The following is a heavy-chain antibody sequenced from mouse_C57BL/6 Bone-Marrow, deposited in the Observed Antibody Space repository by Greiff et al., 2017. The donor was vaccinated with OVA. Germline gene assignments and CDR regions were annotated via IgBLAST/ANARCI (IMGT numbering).Heavy chain of an antibody. CDR3: ARLYDGRLAGFAY. CDR1: GFSLSTFGMG. V-gene: IGHV8-8*01. Sequence: QVTLKVCGPGILQPSQTLSLTCSFSGFSLSTFGMGVGWIRQPSGMGLEWLAHIWWDDAKYYNPALKSRPTTSKDTSKNQVFLKIANVDTADTATYYCARLYDGRLAGFAYWGQGTLVTVSA. D-gene: IGHD2-3*01. J-gene: IGHJ3*01. CDR2: IWWDDAK.